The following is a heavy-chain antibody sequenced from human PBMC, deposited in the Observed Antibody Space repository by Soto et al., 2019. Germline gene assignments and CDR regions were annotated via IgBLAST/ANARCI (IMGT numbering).Heavy chain of an antibody. CDR1: GYRFTNYC. CDR3: ARHPTPGGSFPFY. D-gene: IGHD1-26*01. V-gene: IGHV5-51*01. Sequence: PVDSLKISCKGSGYRFTNYCIGWVRQMHGKGLEYMGIIYPGDSDTRYSPSFQGQVTISADKSISTAYLQWSSLKASDTAMYSCARHPTPGGSFPFYWGRGPLVTVSS. CDR2: IYPGDSDT. J-gene: IGHJ4*02.